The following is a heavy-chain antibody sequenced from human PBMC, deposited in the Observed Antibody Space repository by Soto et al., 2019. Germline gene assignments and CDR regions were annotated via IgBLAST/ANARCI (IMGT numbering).Heavy chain of an antibody. CDR1: GFTFSSYG. J-gene: IGHJ3*02. CDR2: ISYDGSNK. V-gene: IGHV3-30*18. Sequence: GGSLRLSCAASGFTFSSYGMHWVRQAPGKGLEWVAVISYDGSNKYYADSVKGRFTISRDNSKNTLYLQMNSLRAEDTAVYYCAKDLSAVTHDAFDIWGQGTMVTVSS. CDR3: AKDLSAVTHDAFDI. D-gene: IGHD4-17*01.